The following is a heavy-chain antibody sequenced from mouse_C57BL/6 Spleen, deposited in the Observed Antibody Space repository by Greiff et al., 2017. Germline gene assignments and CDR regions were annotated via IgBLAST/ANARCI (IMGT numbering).Heavy chain of an antibody. J-gene: IGHJ2*01. D-gene: IGHD1-1*01. Sequence: EVQLQESGTVLARPGASVKMSCKTSGYTFTSYWMHWVKQRPGQGLEWIGAIYPGNSDTSYNQKFKGKAKLTAVTSASTAYMELSILTNEASAVYYGTKGYYGSRDYFDYWGQGTTLTVSS. CDR1: GYTFTSYW. V-gene: IGHV1-5*01. CDR2: IYPGNSDT. CDR3: TKGYYGSRDYFDY.